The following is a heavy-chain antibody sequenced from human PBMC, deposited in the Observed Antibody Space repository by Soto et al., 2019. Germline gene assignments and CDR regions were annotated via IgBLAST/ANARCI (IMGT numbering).Heavy chain of an antibody. CDR3: ARSYSSSWYYYGMDV. CDR2: IYHSGST. CDR1: DGSISSSNW. J-gene: IGHJ6*02. Sequence: QVQLQESGPGLVKPSGTLSLTCAVSDGSISSSNWWSWLRQPPGKGLEWIGEIYHSGSTNYNPSLKSRVTISVHKSKNQFSLKLSSVTAADTAVYYCARSYSSSWYYYGMDVWGQGTTVTVSS. V-gene: IGHV4-4*02. D-gene: IGHD6-13*01.